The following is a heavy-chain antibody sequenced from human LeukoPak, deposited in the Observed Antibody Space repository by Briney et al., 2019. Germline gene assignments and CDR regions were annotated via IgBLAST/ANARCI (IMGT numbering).Heavy chain of an antibody. CDR1: GFTFSGYA. CDR2: ISGSGGST. V-gene: IGHV3-23*01. D-gene: IGHD4-11*01. CDR3: AKFPTEGLQYPTYFDY. Sequence: GGSLRLSCAASGFTFSGYAMSWVRQAPGKGLEWVSAISGSGGSTYYADSVKGRFTISRDNSKNTLYLQMNSLRAEDTAVYYCAKFPTEGLQYPTYFDYWGQGTLVTVSS. J-gene: IGHJ4*02.